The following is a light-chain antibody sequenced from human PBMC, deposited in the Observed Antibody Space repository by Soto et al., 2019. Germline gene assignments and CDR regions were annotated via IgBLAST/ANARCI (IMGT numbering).Light chain of an antibody. J-gene: IGKJ2*01. CDR1: QSVSSNN. Sequence: EIELTQSPGTLSLSPGEKATLSCRASQSVSSNNLAWYQQKPGQPPRLLIYGVSSRATDIPDRFSGSGSGIDFTLTITRLEPEDFAVYYRQPRSKFPLYT. CDR2: GVS. CDR3: QPRSKFPLYT. V-gene: IGKV3-20*01.